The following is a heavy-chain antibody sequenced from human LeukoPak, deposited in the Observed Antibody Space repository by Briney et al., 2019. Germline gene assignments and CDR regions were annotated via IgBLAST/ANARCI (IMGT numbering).Heavy chain of an antibody. CDR3: ASGSNWNVFDY. V-gene: IGHV3-48*03. Sequence: PGGSLRLSCAASGFTFSSYEMNWVRHAPGKGLEWVSYISSSGSTIYYADSVKGRFTISRDNAKNSLYLQMNSLRAEDTAVYYCASGSNWNVFDYWGQGTLVTVSS. J-gene: IGHJ4*02. D-gene: IGHD1-20*01. CDR1: GFTFSSYE. CDR2: ISSSGSTI.